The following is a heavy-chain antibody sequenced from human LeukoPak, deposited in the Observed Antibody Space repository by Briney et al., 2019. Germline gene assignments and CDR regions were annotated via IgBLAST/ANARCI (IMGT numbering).Heavy chain of an antibody. Sequence: GESLKISCAASGFTFSSYSMNWVRQAPGKGLEWVSSISSSSSYIYYADSVKGRFTISRDNAKNSLYLQMNSLRAEDTAVYYCAIETSGDYWGDAFDIWGQGTMVNGSS. CDR3: AIETSGDYWGDAFDI. D-gene: IGHD5-12*01. V-gene: IGHV3-21*01. J-gene: IGHJ3*02. CDR1: GFTFSSYS. CDR2: ISSSSSYI.